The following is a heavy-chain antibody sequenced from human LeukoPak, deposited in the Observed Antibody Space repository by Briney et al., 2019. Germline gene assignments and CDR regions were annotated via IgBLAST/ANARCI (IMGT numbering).Heavy chain of an antibody. D-gene: IGHD1-26*01. J-gene: IGHJ3*02. Sequence: GGSLRLSCAASGFTFRSYSMNWVRQAPGKGLEWVSFISSRSSTIYYADSVKGRFTISRDNSKNTLYLQMNSLRAEDTAVYYCARGGSYLSAFDIWGQGTMVTVSS. V-gene: IGHV3-48*01. CDR3: ARGGSYLSAFDI. CDR2: ISSRSSTI. CDR1: GFTFRSYS.